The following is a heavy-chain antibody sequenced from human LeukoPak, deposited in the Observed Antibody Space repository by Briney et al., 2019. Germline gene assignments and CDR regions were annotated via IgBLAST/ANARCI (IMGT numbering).Heavy chain of an antibody. D-gene: IGHD3-22*01. J-gene: IGHJ4*02. CDR3: ASKDNYYDSSGYWSYFDY. CDR2: IIPIFGIA. Sequence: SLKVSCTASGGTSTSYAISWVRQAPGQGLEWMGGIIPIFGIANYAQTFQGRVTITADESTSTAYMELSSLRSEDTAVYYCASKDNYYDSSGYWSYFDYWGQGTLVTVSS. CDR1: GGTSTSYA. V-gene: IGHV1-69*13.